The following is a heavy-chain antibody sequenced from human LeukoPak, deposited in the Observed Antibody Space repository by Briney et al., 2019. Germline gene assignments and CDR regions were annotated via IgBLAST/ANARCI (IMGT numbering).Heavy chain of an antibody. V-gene: IGHV1-46*01. CDR1: GYTFTSYY. D-gene: IGHD2-2*01. Sequence: ASVKVSCKASGYTFTSYYMHWVRQAPGQGLEWMGIINPSGGSTSCAQKFQGRVTMTRDTSTSTVYMELSSLRSEDTAVYYCARDRVVVVPAAARRSWFDPWGQGTLVTVSS. CDR3: ARDRVVVVPAAARRSWFDP. CDR2: INPSGGST. J-gene: IGHJ5*02.